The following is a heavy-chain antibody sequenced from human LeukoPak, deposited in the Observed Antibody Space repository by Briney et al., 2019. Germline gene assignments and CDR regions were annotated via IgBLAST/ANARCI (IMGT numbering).Heavy chain of an antibody. V-gene: IGHV3-23*01. CDR2: ISGSGGST. Sequence: GGSLRLSCAASGFTFSSYAMSWVRQAPGKGLEWVSAISGSGGSTYYADSVKGRFTISRDNSKNTLYLQMNSLRAEETAVYYCAKANYYDFWSGYYPIDYWGQGTLVTVSS. D-gene: IGHD3-3*01. CDR1: GFTFSSYA. CDR3: AKANYYDFWSGYYPIDY. J-gene: IGHJ4*02.